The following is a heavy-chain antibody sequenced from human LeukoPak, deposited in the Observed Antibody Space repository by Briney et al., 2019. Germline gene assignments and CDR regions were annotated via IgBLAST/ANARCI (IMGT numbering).Heavy chain of an antibody. CDR1: GFTFSDFG. J-gene: IGHJ5*02. V-gene: IGHV3-30*02. CDR3: AKGGSSSHNWFDP. CDR2: IRNDGSKD. Sequence: PGGSLRLSCAASGFTFSDFGMHWVRQAPGKGLEWVAFIRNDGSKDYYPDSVKGRFTISRDNSRTTLYLQMHSLRIEDTAVYYCAKGGSSSHNWFDPWGQGLLVTVSS. D-gene: IGHD6-13*01.